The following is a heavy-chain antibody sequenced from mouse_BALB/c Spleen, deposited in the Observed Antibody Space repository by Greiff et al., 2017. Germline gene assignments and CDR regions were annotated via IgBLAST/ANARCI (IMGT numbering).Heavy chain of an antibody. CDR1: GFNIKDYY. Sequence: EVQLQESGAELVRSGASVKLSCTASGFNIKDYYMHWVKQRPEQGLEWIGWIDPENGDTEYAPKFQGKATMTADTSSNTAYLQLSSLTSEDSAVYYCASSYRYGDYFDYWGQGTTLTVSS. V-gene: IGHV14-4*02. CDR2: IDPENGDT. CDR3: ASSYRYGDYFDY. J-gene: IGHJ2*01. D-gene: IGHD2-14*01.